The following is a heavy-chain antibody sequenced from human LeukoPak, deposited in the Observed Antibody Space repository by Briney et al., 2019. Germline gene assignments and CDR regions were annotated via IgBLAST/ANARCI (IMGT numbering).Heavy chain of an antibody. CDR1: GYSFTTYW. Sequence: GESLKISCKGSGYSFTTYWITWVRQMPGKGLEWMGRIDPSDSYTNYSPSFEGHVTLSADKSISTAYLQWSSLRASDTAMYYCAISKNTATPGDYWGQGTLVTVS. J-gene: IGHJ4*02. CDR3: AISKNTATPGDY. D-gene: IGHD5-18*01. CDR2: IDPSDSYT. V-gene: IGHV5-10-1*01.